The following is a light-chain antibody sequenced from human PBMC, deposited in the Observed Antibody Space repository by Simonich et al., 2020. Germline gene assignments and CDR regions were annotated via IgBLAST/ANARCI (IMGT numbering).Light chain of an antibody. CDR3: AAWDDSLSGPV. J-gene: IGLJ3*02. V-gene: IGLV1-47*01. CDR1: SSNIGSNY. CDR2: RNN. Sequence: QSALTQPPSASGTPGQRVTISCSGSSSNIGSNYVYWYQQLPGTAPKLLIYRNNHRPSGVPDRFSGSKSGTSASLAISGLRSEDEADYYCAAWDDSLSGPVFGGGTKLTVL.